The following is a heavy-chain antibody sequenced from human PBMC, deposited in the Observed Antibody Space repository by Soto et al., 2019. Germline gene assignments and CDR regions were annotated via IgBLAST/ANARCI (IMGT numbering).Heavy chain of an antibody. CDR2: INPNGGST. V-gene: IGHV1-46*01. CDR3: RKKQGLGPGGGGTEPLDI. D-gene: IGHD6-25*01. Sequence: QVQLVQSGAEVKKPGASVKISCEASGYSFTSQYVHWVRQAPGQGLEWMGIINPNGGSTTYAQKFQGGAPRTRDPATSNILRGAGSLAAGGPAVNYWRKKQGLGPGGGGTEPLDIWGQGTMVTVAS. CDR1: GYSFTSQY. J-gene: IGHJ3*02.